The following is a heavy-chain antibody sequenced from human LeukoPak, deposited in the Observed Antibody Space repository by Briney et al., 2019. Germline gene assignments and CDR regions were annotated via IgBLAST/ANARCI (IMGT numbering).Heavy chain of an antibody. D-gene: IGHD3-10*01. CDR1: GFTFSSYA. J-gene: IGHJ4*02. Sequence: GGSLRLSCAASGFTFSSYAMSWVRQAPGKGLEWVSAISGSGGSTYYADSVKGRFTISRDNSKNTLYLQMNSLRAEDTAVYYCAKEITMVRGVIRGNDYWGQGTLVTVSS. CDR2: ISGSGGST. V-gene: IGHV3-23*01. CDR3: AKEITMVRGVIRGNDY.